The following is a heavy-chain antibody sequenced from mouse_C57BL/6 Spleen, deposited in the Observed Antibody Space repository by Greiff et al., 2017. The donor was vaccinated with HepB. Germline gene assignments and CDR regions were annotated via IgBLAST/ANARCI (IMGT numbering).Heavy chain of an antibody. Sequence: EVQLQQSGPELVKPGASVKIPCKASGYTFTDYNMDWVKQSHGKSLEWIGDINPNNGGTIYNQKFKGKATLTVDKSSSTAYMELRSLTSEDTAVYYCAREFPYYYGSSYGAMDYWGQGTSVTVSS. J-gene: IGHJ4*01. CDR3: AREFPYYYGSSYGAMDY. V-gene: IGHV1-18*01. CDR2: INPNNGGT. D-gene: IGHD1-1*01. CDR1: GYTFTDYN.